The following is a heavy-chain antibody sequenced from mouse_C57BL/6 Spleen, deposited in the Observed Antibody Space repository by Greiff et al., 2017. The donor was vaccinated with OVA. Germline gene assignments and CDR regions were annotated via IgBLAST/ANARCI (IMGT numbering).Heavy chain of an antibody. V-gene: IGHV1-67*01. D-gene: IGHD1-1*02. Sequence: VKLVESGPELVRPGVSVKISCKGSGYTFTDYAMHWVKQSHAKSLEWIGGISTYYGDASYNQKFKDKATMTVDKSSSTAYMELARLTSEDSAVYYCARSYYGPQAWFAYWGQGTLVTVSA. CDR1: GYTFTDYA. CDR3: ARSYYGPQAWFAY. J-gene: IGHJ3*01. CDR2: ISTYYGDA.